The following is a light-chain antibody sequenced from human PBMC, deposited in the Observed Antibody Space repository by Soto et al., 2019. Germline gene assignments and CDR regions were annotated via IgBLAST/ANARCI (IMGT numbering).Light chain of an antibody. CDR1: QTVSSTF. CDR2: GAS. J-gene: IGKJ5*01. V-gene: IGKV3D-20*02. CDR3: QQRKKWPPIT. Sequence: EIVLTQSPGTLSLSPGERATLSCRASQTVSSTFLAWYQQKPGQAPRLLIYGASSRATGIPDKFSGDGSGTDFILTISNIEAEDVAIYYCQQRKKWPPITFGQGTRLEIK.